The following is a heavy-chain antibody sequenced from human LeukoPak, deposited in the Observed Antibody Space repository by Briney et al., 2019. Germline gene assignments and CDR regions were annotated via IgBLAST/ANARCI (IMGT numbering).Heavy chain of an antibody. Sequence: SETLSLTCTVSGGSINNYYWTWIRQPPGKGLEWIGYIYYTGSTNYNPSLKSRVTISVDTSKSQFSLKLSSVTAADTAVYFYASDLFRESEDYWGQGTLVIVSS. CDR1: GGSINNYY. D-gene: IGHD3-10*01. J-gene: IGHJ4*02. CDR3: ASDLFRESEDY. CDR2: IYYTGST. V-gene: IGHV4-59*01.